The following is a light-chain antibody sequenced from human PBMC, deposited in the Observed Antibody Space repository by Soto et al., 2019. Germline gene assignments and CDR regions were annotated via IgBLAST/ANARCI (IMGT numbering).Light chain of an antibody. Sequence: QSALTQPPSASGSPGQSVTISCTGTSSDVGGYSYVSWYQRHPGKAPKLMIYEVTKRPSGVPDRFSGSRSGNTASLIVSGLQAEDEADYYCSSYVGIGNSLVFGAGTKLTVL. V-gene: IGLV2-8*01. J-gene: IGLJ1*01. CDR1: SSDVGGYSY. CDR3: SSYVGIGNSLV. CDR2: EVT.